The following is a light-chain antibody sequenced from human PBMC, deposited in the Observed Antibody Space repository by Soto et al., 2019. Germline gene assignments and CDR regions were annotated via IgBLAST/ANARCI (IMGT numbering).Light chain of an antibody. CDR2: DVT. V-gene: IGLV2-14*01. J-gene: IGLJ1*01. CDR3: SSYPSSSTYV. Sequence: QSVLTQPASVSGSPGQSITISCTGTSSDVGGYNYVSWYQQHPGKAPKLMIYDVTNRPSGVSYRFSGSKSGNTASLTISGLQAEDEAHYYCSSYPSSSTYVFGTGTKVTGL. CDR1: SSDVGGYNY.